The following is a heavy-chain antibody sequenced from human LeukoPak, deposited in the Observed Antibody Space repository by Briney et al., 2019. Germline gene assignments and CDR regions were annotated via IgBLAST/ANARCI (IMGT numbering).Heavy chain of an antibody. CDR1: GFTFSSYE. Sequence: GGSLRLSCAASGFTFSSYEMNWVRQAPGKGLEWVSYISSSGSLIHYADSVKGRSTFSRDNAKNSLYLQMNSLRGEDTAVYYCAREGGWNDLDYWGQGTLVTVSS. V-gene: IGHV3-48*03. J-gene: IGHJ4*02. CDR3: AREGGWNDLDY. D-gene: IGHD1-1*01. CDR2: ISSSGSLI.